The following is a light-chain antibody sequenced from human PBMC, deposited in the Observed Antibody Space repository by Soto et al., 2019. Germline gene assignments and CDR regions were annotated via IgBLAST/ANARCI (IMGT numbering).Light chain of an antibody. V-gene: IGLV2-11*01. Sequence: QSVLTQPRSVCGSPGQSVTISCTGTSSDVGVYNYVSWYQQHPGKAPQLVIYDVIKRPSGVPDRFSGSKSGNTASLTISGLQAEDEADYYCCSYAGSSLWVFGGGTKLTVL. J-gene: IGLJ3*02. CDR1: SSDVGVYNY. CDR2: DVI. CDR3: CSYAGSSLWV.